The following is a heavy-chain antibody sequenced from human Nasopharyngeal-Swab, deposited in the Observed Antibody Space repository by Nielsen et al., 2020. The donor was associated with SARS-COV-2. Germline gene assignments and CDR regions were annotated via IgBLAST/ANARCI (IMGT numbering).Heavy chain of an antibody. CDR3: ARSSGGYWYFDL. Sequence: GESLKISCAASGFTFSSYGMHWVRQAPGKGLEWVAVISYDGSNKYYADSVKGRFTISRDNSKNTLYLQMNSLRAEDTAVYCCARSSGGYWYFDLWGRGTLVTVSS. J-gene: IGHJ2*01. CDR1: GFTFSSYG. D-gene: IGHD6-19*01. V-gene: IGHV3-30*19. CDR2: ISYDGSNK.